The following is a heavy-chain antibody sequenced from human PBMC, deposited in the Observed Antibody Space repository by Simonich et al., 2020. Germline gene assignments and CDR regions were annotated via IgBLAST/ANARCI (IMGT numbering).Heavy chain of an antibody. CDR1: GFTFSSYE. D-gene: IGHD4-17*01. CDR3: ARHYYGDYYFDY. J-gene: IGHJ4*02. V-gene: IGHV3-48*03. CDR2: YRCSGSTI. Sequence: EVQLVESGGGLVQPGGSLRLSCAASGFTFSSYEMNWVRQAPGKGWVWVANYRCSGSTINYADSVKGRFTISTDNAKNSLYLQMNSLRAEDTAVYYCARHYYGDYYFDYWGQGTLVTVSS.